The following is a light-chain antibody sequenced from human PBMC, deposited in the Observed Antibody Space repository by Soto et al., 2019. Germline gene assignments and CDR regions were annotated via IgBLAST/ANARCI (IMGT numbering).Light chain of an antibody. CDR3: QQSYSTPYT. CDR2: AAS. J-gene: IGKJ2*01. Sequence: DIQMTQSPSSLSASVGDRVTITCRASQSISSYLNWYQQKPGKAPELLIYAASNLQSGVSSRFSGSGYGTDFNLSISSLQPEDFASYHCQQSYSTPYTFGQGTKLEIK. V-gene: IGKV1-39*01. CDR1: QSISSY.